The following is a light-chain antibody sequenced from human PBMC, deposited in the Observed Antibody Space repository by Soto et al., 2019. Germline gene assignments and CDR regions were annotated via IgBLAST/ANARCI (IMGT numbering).Light chain of an antibody. CDR2: EVI. V-gene: IGLV2-14*01. CDR3: ASFTTSSTRV. Sequence: QSALTQPASVSGSPGQSITISCNGSNGDIGTYKYVSWYQQRPGKAPKLMIYEVINRPSGISNRFSGSKSGNTASLTISGLQAEDEADYYCASFTTSSTRVFGTGTKLTVL. CDR1: NGDIGTYKY. J-gene: IGLJ1*01.